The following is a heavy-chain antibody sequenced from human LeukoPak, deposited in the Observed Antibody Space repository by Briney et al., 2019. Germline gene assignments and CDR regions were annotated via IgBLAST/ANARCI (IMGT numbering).Heavy chain of an antibody. V-gene: IGHV3-13*01. CDR2: IGTAGDT. D-gene: IGHD5-24*01. CDR3: AGMGYYYYIDV. CDR1: GFTFSSYD. Sequence: GGSLRLSCAASGFTFSSYDMHWVRQATGKGLEWVSAIGTAGDTYYPGSVKGGFTISREDAKNTLYLQIKSLRAGDTAVYYCAGMGYYYYIDVWGKGTTVTVSS. J-gene: IGHJ6*03.